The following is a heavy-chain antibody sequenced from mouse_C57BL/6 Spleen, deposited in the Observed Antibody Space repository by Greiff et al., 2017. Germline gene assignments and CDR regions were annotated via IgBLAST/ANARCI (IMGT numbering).Heavy chain of an antibody. D-gene: IGHD2-3*01. J-gene: IGHJ4*01. Sequence: EVQRVESGAELVRPGASVKLSCTASGFNIKDDYMHWVKQRPEQGLEWIGWIDPENGDTEYASKFQGKATITADTSSNTAYLQLSSLTSEDTAVYYCTTGGYYVRGYYAMDYWGQGTSVTVSS. CDR3: TTGGYYVRGYYAMDY. CDR1: GFNIKDDY. V-gene: IGHV14-4*01. CDR2: IDPENGDT.